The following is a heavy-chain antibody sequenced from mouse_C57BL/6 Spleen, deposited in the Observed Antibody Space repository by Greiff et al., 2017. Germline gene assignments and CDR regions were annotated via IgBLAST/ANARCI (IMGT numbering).Heavy chain of an antibody. V-gene: IGHV1-42*01. J-gene: IGHJ3*01. D-gene: IGHD2-4*01. CDR1: GYSFTGYY. CDR2: INPSTGGT. CDR3: ARSSQGAYYDYAFAY. Sequence: VQLKQSGPELVKPGASVKISCKASGYSFTGYYMNWVKQSPEKSLEWIGEINPSTGGTTYNQKFKAKATLTVDKSSSTAYMQLKSLTSEDSAVYYCARSSQGAYYDYAFAYWGQGTLVTVSA.